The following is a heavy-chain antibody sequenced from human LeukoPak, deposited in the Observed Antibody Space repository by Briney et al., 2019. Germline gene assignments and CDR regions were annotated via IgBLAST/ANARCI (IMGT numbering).Heavy chain of an antibody. D-gene: IGHD6-13*01. J-gene: IGHJ5*02. CDR2: VYYSGST. Sequence: SETLSLTCTVSGGSISSYYWSWIRQPPGKGLEWIGYVYYSGSTNYNPSLKSRVTISVDTSKNQFSLKLSSVTAADTAVYYCARGYSSSWFDDGVSLNWFDPWGQGTLVTVSS. CDR3: ARGYSSSWFDDGVSLNWFDP. V-gene: IGHV4-59*01. CDR1: GGSISSYY.